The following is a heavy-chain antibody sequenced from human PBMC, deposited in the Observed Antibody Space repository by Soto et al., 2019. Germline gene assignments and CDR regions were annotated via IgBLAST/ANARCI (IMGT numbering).Heavy chain of an antibody. CDR2: INSDGSST. J-gene: IGHJ3*01. D-gene: IGHD1-26*01. CDR3: AGDSGSYYHAFHV. CDR1: GFTFSSYW. Sequence: GGSLRLSCAASGFTFSSYWMHWVRRAPGKGLVSVSHINSDGSSTTYADSVKGRFTISRDNAKNTLYLQMNSLRVEDTAVYYCAGDSGSYYHAFHVWGQGTMVTVSS. V-gene: IGHV3-74*01.